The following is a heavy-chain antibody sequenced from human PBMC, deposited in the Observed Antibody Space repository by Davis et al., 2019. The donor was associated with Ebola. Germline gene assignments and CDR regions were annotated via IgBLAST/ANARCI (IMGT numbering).Heavy chain of an antibody. J-gene: IGHJ6*02. CDR3: ARDMARLRGMSYYYYYYGMDV. CDR2: INAGNGNT. CDR1: GYTFTSYA. Sequence: ASVKVSCKASGYTFTSYAMHWVRQAPGQRLEWMGWINAGNGNTKYSQKFQGRVTITRDTSASTAYMELSSLRSEDTAVYYCARDMARLRGMSYYYYYYGMDVWGQGTTVTVSS. D-gene: IGHD5-24*01. V-gene: IGHV1-3*01.